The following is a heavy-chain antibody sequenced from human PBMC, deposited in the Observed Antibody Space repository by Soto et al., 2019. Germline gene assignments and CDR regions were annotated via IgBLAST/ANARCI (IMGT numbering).Heavy chain of an antibody. Sequence: ETLSLTCSVSVGTISSYYWSWIRQPPGKGLEWIGYIYSRGTTSYNPSLKSRATILVDTSKNQFSLRLTSVTATDTAVYYCATGRISRGLDVWGQGTTVTVSS. V-gene: IGHV4-59*12. J-gene: IGHJ6*02. CDR1: VGTISSYY. CDR2: IYSRGTT. CDR3: ATGRISRGLDV.